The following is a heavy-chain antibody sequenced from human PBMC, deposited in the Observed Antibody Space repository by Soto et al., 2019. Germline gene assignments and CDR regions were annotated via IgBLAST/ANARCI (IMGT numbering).Heavy chain of an antibody. J-gene: IGHJ6*02. V-gene: IGHV3-15*01. CDR3: TTGVGVTGFDYYYNGTDV. CDR1: GFTFRSAW. Sequence: EAQLVESGGGVVKPGGSLRLSCGASGFTFRSAWMSWVRQAPGKGLEWVGRVKSKSDGEATDYGAPVKGRFIISRDDSKNTLYLQLNSLKTEDTGVYYCTTGVGVTGFDYYYNGTDVWGRGTTVTVSS. D-gene: IGHD1-20*01. CDR2: VKSKSDGEAT.